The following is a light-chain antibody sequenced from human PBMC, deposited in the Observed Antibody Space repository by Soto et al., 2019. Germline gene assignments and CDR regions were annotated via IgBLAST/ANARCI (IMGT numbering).Light chain of an antibody. CDR1: QSVSSN. CDR3: QQYNNWPPWT. Sequence: EIVMTQSPATLSVSPGARATLSCRASQSVSSNLAWYQQKPGKAPRLLIYAASTRPTGIPARFSGSGSGTEFIHTTTSLQSADVAVYYCQQYNNWPPWTFGQGTKVEIK. V-gene: IGKV3-15*01. J-gene: IGKJ1*01. CDR2: AAS.